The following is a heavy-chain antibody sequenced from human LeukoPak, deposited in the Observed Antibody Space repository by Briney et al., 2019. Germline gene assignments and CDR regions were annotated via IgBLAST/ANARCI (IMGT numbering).Heavy chain of an antibody. J-gene: IGHJ5*02. V-gene: IGHV4-59*01. CDR1: GGSISSYY. CDR3: ARHYGSGMDYFDP. CDR2: IYYSGST. D-gene: IGHD3-10*01. Sequence: SETLSLTCTVSGGSISSYYWSWIRQPPGKGLEWIGYIYYSGSTNYNPSLKSRVTISVDTSKNQFSLKLSSVTAADTAVYYCARHYGSGMDYFDPWGQGTLVTVSS.